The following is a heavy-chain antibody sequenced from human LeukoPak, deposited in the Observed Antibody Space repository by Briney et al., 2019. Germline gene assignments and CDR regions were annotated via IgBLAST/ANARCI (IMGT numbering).Heavy chain of an antibody. CDR2: IYHSGST. J-gene: IGHJ4*02. CDR1: GYSISSGYY. V-gene: IGHV4-38-2*02. D-gene: IGHD5-12*01. Sequence: SKTLSLTCTVSGYSISSGYYWGWIRQPPGKGLEWIGSIYHSGSTNYNPSLKSRVTISVDTSENRFSLRLPSVTAADTAVYYCARGTYDLGSFDYWGQGTLVTVSS. CDR3: ARGTYDLGSFDY.